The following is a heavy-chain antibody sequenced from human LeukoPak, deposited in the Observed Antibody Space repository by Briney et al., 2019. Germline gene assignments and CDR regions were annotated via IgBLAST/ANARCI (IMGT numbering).Heavy chain of an antibody. V-gene: IGHV1-18*01. Sequence: ASVKVSCKASGYSFTSYGISWVRQAPGQGLEGMGWISAYNGNTNYAQKLQGRVTMTTDTSTSTAYMELRGLRSDDTAVYHCARDDYDSSGAHFDYWGQGTLVTVSS. D-gene: IGHD3-22*01. CDR2: ISAYNGNT. CDR3: ARDDYDSSGAHFDY. CDR1: GYSFTSYG. J-gene: IGHJ4*02.